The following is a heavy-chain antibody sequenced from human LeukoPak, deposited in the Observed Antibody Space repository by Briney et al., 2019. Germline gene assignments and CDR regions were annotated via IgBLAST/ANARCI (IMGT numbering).Heavy chain of an antibody. CDR3: AREGAGSSWHYFDY. J-gene: IGHJ4*02. V-gene: IGHV1-18*04. CDR2: ISAYNGNT. CDR1: GYTFTTYG. Sequence: ASVKVSCKASGYTFTTYGINWVRQAPGQGLEWMGWISAYNGNTNCAQKLQGRVTMTTDTSTSTAYMELSSLRSEDTAVYYCAREGAGSSWHYFDYWGQGTLVTVSS. D-gene: IGHD6-13*01.